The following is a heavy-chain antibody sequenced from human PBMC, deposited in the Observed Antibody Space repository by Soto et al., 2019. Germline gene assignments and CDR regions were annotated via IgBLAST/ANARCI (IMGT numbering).Heavy chain of an antibody. V-gene: IGHV4-61*01. J-gene: IGHJ6*02. CDR2: IFYSENT. CDR3: ARVPVDMDTRGYSYYYGVDL. CDR1: CDSVTSCSHY. Sequence: LSLTCPVSCDSVTSCSHYWSWIRQPPGKGLEYIGYIFYSENTSYHPSLKSRVTISVDTSKNQFSLKLSSVTAADTALYYCARVPVDMDTRGYSYYYGVDLWGQGTLFPVSS.